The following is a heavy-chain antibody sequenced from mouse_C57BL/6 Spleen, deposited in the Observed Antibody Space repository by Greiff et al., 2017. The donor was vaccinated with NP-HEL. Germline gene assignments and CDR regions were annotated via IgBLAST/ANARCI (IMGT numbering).Heavy chain of an antibody. J-gene: IGHJ2*01. CDR3: ARSPFAGVDY. D-gene: IGHD4-1*01. V-gene: IGHV1-54*01. CDR1: GYAFTNYL. CDR2: INPGSGGT. Sequence: VQLQQSGAELVRPGTSVKVSCKASGYAFTNYLIEWVKQRPGQGLEWIGVINPGSGGTNYNEKFKGKATLTADKSSSTAYMQLSSLTSEDSAVYFCARSPFAGVDYWGQGTTLTVSS.